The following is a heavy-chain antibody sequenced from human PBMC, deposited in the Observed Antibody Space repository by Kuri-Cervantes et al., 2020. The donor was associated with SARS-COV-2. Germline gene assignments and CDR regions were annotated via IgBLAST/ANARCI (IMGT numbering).Heavy chain of an antibody. Sequence: LSLTCAASGFTFSSYAMHWVRQAPGKGLEWVAVISYDGSNKYYADSVKGRFTISRDNSKNTLYLQMNSLRAEDTAVYYCARGARAFYYYYGIDVWGQGTTVTVSS. J-gene: IGHJ6*02. CDR1: GFTFSSYA. CDR2: ISYDGSNK. CDR3: ARGARAFYYYYGIDV. V-gene: IGHV3-30-3*01.